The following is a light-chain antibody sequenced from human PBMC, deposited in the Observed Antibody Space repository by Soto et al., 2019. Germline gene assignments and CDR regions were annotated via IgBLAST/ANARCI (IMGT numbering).Light chain of an antibody. V-gene: IGKV1-39*01. CDR2: AAS. Sequence: DVHMTQSQSYPSASGRERFTITGRASQSISSYLNWYQQKPGKAPKLLIYAASSLQSGVPSRFSGSGSGTEFTLTISSLQPDDVATYHCQQYSSYWTFGQGTKVDIK. CDR1: QSISSY. CDR3: QQYSSYWT. J-gene: IGKJ1*01.